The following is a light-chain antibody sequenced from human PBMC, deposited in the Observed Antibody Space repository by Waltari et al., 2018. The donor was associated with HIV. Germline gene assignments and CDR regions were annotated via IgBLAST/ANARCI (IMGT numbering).Light chain of an antibody. CDR3: QQLHTFPLT. CDR2: DAS. J-gene: IGKJ4*01. CDR1: QDISDF. Sequence: SVGDRVTVACRASQDISDFLAWYQQKPGIAPRLLIYDASILYTGVPSRFRGSGSGTEFTLTISSLQPEDFASYYCQQLHTFPLTFGGGTKV. V-gene: IGKV1-9*01.